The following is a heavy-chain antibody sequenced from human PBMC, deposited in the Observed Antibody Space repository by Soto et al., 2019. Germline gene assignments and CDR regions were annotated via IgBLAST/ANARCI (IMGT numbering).Heavy chain of an antibody. V-gene: IGHV4-4*02. D-gene: IGHD6-13*01. CDR2: IYHSGSA. J-gene: IGHJ4*02. CDR3: ARYNAASGTYYFDY. CDR1: GDSVSSRFW. Sequence: QVELQESGPGLVKPSGTLSLTCAVSGDSVSSRFWWSWVRQSPGKGLEWIGEIYHSGSANYNPSLKRRVTMSVDKSQHQFSLELNSVTAADTAVYYCARYNAASGTYYFDYWGQGTLVTVSS.